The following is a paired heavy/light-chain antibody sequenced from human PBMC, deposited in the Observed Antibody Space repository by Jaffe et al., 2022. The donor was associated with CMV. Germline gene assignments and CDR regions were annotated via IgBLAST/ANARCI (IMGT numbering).Light chain of an antibody. CDR3: QQRSNWGPA. Sequence: EIVLTQSPATLSLSPGERATLSCRASQSVGNYLAWYQQKPGQAPRLLIYDASNRATDIPARFSGSGSGTDFTLTISSLEPEDFAVYYCQQRSNWGPAFGQGTKVEIK. CDR2: DAS. CDR1: QSVGNY. J-gene: IGKJ1*01. V-gene: IGKV3-11*01.
Heavy chain of an antibody. D-gene: IGHD3-3*01. CDR3: ARDPHTIFGVVQYYYYYYMDV. V-gene: IGHV3-21*01. Sequence: EVQLVESGGGLVKPGGSLRLSCAASGFTFSSYSMNWVRQAPGKGLEWVSSISSSSSYIYYADSVKGRFTISRDNAKNSLYLQMNSLRAEDTAVYYCARDPHTIFGVVQYYYYYYMDVWGKGTTVTVSS. CDR1: GFTFSSYS. J-gene: IGHJ6*03. CDR2: ISSSSSYI.